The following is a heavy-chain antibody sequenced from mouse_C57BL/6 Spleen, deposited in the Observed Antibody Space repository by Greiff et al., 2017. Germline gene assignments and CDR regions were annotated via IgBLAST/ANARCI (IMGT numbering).Heavy chain of an antibody. Sequence: EVKLVESGPGLVKPSQSLSLTCSVTGYSITSGYYWNWFRPVPGNKLEWLGYISYDGSNNYKPSLKNRSSISRDTTKNQFFLKLNSVTTEDTATYYCARDGDVFAYWGQGTLVTVSA. D-gene: IGHD3-3*01. CDR2: ISYDGSN. CDR3: ARDGDVFAY. CDR1: GYSITSGYY. J-gene: IGHJ3*01. V-gene: IGHV3-6*01.